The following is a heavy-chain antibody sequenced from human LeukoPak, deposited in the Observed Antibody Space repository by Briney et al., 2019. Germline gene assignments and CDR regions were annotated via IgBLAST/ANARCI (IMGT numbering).Heavy chain of an antibody. D-gene: IGHD6-6*01. Sequence: GGSLRLSCAASGFTFDDYAMNWVRQAPGKGLEWVSYISSSGSTIYYADSVKGRFTISRDNAKNSLYLQMNSLRAEDTAVYYCARDLSSSSSGALRWGQGTLVTVSS. V-gene: IGHV3-11*04. CDR1: GFTFDDYA. J-gene: IGHJ4*02. CDR3: ARDLSSSSSGALR. CDR2: ISSSGSTI.